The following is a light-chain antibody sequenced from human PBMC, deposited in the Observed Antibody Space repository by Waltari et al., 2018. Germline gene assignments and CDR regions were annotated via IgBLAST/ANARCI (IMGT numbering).Light chain of an antibody. CDR3: QQYNNWRALT. Sequence: EIVMTQSPATLSVSPGERATLSCRASQSVSSNLAWYQQKPGPAPSLLIYGASTRATGIPARFSGRGSGTEFTLTISSLQSEDFAVYYCQQYNNWRALTFGGGTKVEIK. CDR2: GAS. J-gene: IGKJ4*01. V-gene: IGKV3-15*01. CDR1: QSVSSN.